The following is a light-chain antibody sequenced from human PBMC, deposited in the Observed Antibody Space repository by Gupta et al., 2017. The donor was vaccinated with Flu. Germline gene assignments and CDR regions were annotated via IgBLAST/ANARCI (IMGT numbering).Light chain of an antibody. J-gene: IGKJ3*01. CDR1: KNSNTY. Sequence: PSSLSASVGDRVTINCRATKNSNTYLNWYQHKPGQPPQVLIHAASILQCGGPERFSGSGSGTEFTLKISSVKTEDFVTYYCKQCSRTPCIFGHGTNVEIK. CDR2: AAS. CDR3: KQCSRTPCI. V-gene: IGKV1-39*01.